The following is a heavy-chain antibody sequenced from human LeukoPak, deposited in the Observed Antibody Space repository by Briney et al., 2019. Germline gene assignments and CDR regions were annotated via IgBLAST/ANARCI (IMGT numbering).Heavy chain of an antibody. D-gene: IGHD5-18*01. CDR3: ARDRGYSYCYRDY. CDR1: GFTFSRYS. CDR2: ISSSSSYI. J-gene: IGHJ4*02. V-gene: IGHV3-21*01. Sequence: GGSLRLSCAASGFTFSRYSMNWVRQAPGKGLEWVPSISSSSSYIYYADSVKGRFTISRDNAKNALYLQMNSLRAEDTAVYYCARDRGYSYCYRDYWGQGTLVTVSS.